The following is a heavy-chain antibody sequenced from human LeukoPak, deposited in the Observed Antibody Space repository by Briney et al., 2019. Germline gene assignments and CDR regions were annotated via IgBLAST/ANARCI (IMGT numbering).Heavy chain of an antibody. CDR1: GFTFSSYA. CDR3: ARNSYQLLLAISDYYYYMDV. Sequence: GGSLRLSCAASGFTFSSYAMSWVRQAPGKGLEWVSAISGSGGSTYYADSVKGRFTISRDNSKNTLYLQMNSLRAEDTAVYYCARNSYQLLLAISDYYYYMDVWGKGTTVTISS. D-gene: IGHD2-2*01. J-gene: IGHJ6*03. V-gene: IGHV3-23*01. CDR2: ISGSGGST.